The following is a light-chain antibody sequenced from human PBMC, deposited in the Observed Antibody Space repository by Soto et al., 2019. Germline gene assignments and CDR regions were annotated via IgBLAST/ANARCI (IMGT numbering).Light chain of an antibody. V-gene: IGKV3-15*01. CDR1: QSVSSN. J-gene: IGKJ1*01. CDR2: GAS. Sequence: EIVMTQSPATLSVSPGERAILSCRASQSVSSNLAWYQQKPGQAPRLLIYGASTRATGIPARFSGSGSGTEFTLNISSLQSEDFAVYYCQQYNNWPPAWTFGQGTKVEIK. CDR3: QQYNNWPPAWT.